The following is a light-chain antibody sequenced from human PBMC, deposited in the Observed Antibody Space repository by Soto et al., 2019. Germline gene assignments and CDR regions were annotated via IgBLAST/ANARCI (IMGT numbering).Light chain of an antibody. Sequence: EIVMTQSPATLSVYPGERATLSCRASQSVSSNLAWYQQKPGQAPRLLIYGASTRATGIPARFSGSGSGTEFTLTISSLQSEDFAVYYCQQYNNWPYTFGQRTKLQIK. J-gene: IGKJ2*01. V-gene: IGKV3-15*01. CDR3: QQYNNWPYT. CDR1: QSVSSN. CDR2: GAS.